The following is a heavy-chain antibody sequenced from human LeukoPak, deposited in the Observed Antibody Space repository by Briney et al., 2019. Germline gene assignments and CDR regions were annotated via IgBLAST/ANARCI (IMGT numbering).Heavy chain of an antibody. Sequence: SETLSLTCTVSGGSISSGGYFWSWIRQHPGKGLEWIGYIYYSGNTYYNPSLESRVTISVDTSKKQFSLKLSSVTAADTAVYYCARDQGYSYGLFDYWGQGTLVTVSS. CDR1: GGSISSGGYF. V-gene: IGHV4-31*03. CDR3: ARDQGYSYGLFDY. CDR2: IYYSGNT. D-gene: IGHD5-18*01. J-gene: IGHJ4*02.